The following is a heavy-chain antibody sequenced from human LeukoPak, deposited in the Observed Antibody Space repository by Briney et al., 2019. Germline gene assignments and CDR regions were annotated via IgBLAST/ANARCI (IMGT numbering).Heavy chain of an antibody. CDR1: GGSFSGYY. Sequence: SETLSLTCAVYGGSFSGYYWSWIRQPPGKGLEWIGEINHSGSTNYNPSLKSRVTISVDTSKNQFSLKLSSVTAADTAVYYCARALPNIAVAGSLIDYWGQGTLVTVSS. CDR2: INHSGST. D-gene: IGHD6-19*01. J-gene: IGHJ4*02. CDR3: ARALPNIAVAGSLIDY. V-gene: IGHV4-34*01.